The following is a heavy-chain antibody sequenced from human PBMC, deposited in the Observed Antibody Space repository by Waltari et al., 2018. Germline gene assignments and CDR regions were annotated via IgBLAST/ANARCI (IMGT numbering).Heavy chain of an antibody. J-gene: IGHJ3*02. Sequence: EVQLVESGGGSVQPGGSLRLSCAASGFTFSSYWMHWVRQAPGKGLVWVSRINSDGSGTSYGDSVKGRFTSSRDNAKNTLYLQMNSLRAEDTAVYYCASAHGSGSYYSYDAFDIWGQGTMVTVSS. CDR1: GFTFSSYW. CDR3: ASAHGSGSYYSYDAFDI. CDR2: INSDGSGT. D-gene: IGHD3-10*01. V-gene: IGHV3-74*01.